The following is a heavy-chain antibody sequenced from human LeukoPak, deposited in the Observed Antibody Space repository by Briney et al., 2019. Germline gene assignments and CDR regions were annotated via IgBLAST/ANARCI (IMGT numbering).Heavy chain of an antibody. CDR3: ARVSGNYYRWFDS. CDR2: IKQDGSKK. CDR1: GFPFSSYW. Sequence: GGSLRLSCVASGFPFSSYWMTWVRQAPGKGLEWVANIKQDGSKKSYVDSVKGRFTISRDNAKNSLYLQMNSLRAEDTAVYYCARVSGNYYRWFDSWGQGTLVTVSS. V-gene: IGHV3-7*03. J-gene: IGHJ5*01. D-gene: IGHD1-26*01.